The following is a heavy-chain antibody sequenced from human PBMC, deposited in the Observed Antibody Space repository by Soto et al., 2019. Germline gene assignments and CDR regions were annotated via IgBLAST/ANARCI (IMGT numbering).Heavy chain of an antibody. CDR1: GFTFTKSG. J-gene: IGHJ4*02. Sequence: PVCSLRLSRASYGFTFTKSGMSWVRQAPGKGLEWVTGIGGSGRKTYYADSVKGRFSISRDNSKNSLFLQMNSLSADDTAIYYCAKDGLSDSPSAIDYWGLGTLVTVS. CDR3: AKDGLSDSPSAIDY. D-gene: IGHD6-13*01. V-gene: IGHV3-23*01. CDR2: IGGSGRKT.